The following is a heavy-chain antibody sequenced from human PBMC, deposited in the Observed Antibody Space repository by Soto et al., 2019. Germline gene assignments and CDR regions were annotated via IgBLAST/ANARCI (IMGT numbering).Heavy chain of an antibody. D-gene: IGHD2-15*01. CDR1: GDTFSGHL. CDR3: ARHGRSAWSPGYFGA. Sequence: QVQLVQSGAEVKKPGTSVRVSCKISGDTFSGHLISWVRQAPGQGLEWMGRVNPGLDIANYAQRFQDRVTITAEKSTSTAYMELRSLRSEDTAMYYCARHGRSAWSPGYFGAWGLGTLVTVSS. J-gene: IGHJ4*02. CDR2: VNPGLDIA. V-gene: IGHV1-69*02.